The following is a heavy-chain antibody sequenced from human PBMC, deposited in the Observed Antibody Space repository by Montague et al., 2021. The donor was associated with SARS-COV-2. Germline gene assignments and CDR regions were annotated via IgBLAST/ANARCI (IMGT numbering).Heavy chain of an antibody. CDR1: GDSIMTTDR. Sequence: SETLSLTCDVSGDSIMTTDRWSWVRQPPGKGREWIGEIYQGASTNYNQSPKSRVTMSVDRSKNKVSLELYSVTAADTALYYCVRAGGFHNRPPVWGQGALVIVSS. D-gene: IGHD4-23*01. V-gene: IGHV4-4*02. CDR2: IYQGAST. J-gene: IGHJ4*02. CDR3: VRAGGFHNRPPV.